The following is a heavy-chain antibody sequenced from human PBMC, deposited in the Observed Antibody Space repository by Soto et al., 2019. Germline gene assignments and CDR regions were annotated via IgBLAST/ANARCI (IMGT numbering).Heavy chain of an antibody. V-gene: IGHV4-30-2*01. CDR1: GGSISSGGYS. J-gene: IGHJ4*02. D-gene: IGHD3-3*01. CDR3: ARLIIWSGYSYSDY. Sequence: PSETLSLTCAVSGGSISSGGYSWSWIRQPPGKGLEWIGYIYHSGSTYYNPSLKSRVTISVDRSKNQFSLKLSSVTAADTAVYYCARLIIWSGYSYSDYWGQGTLVTVSS. CDR2: IYHSGST.